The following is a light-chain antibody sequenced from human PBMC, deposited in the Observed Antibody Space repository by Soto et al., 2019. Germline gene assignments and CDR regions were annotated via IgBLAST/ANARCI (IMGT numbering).Light chain of an antibody. J-gene: IGKJ5*01. CDR2: WAS. Sequence: DIVMTQSPDSLAVSLGERATINCKSSQSGLYSSNNKNYLAWYQQKPGQPPKLLIYWASTRESGVPDRFRGSGSGTDFTLTISSLQAEDVAVYYCQQYYSTPPITFGQGTRLEIK. V-gene: IGKV4-1*01. CDR1: QSGLYSSNNKNY. CDR3: QQYYSTPPIT.